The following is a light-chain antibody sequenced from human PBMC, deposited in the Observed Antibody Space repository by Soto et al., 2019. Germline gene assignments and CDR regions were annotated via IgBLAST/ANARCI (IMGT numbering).Light chain of an antibody. CDR2: EDK. CDR3: QSYYGIIQV. CDR1: SGNIASNF. J-gene: IGLJ2*01. Sequence: NFMLTQPHSVSESPGKTVTISCTRSSGNIASNFVQWFQQRPGSSPITVIYEDKQRPSEVPDRFSGSIDTSSNSASLTISGLQTDDEADYYCQSYYGIIQVFGGGTKVTVL. V-gene: IGLV6-57*01.